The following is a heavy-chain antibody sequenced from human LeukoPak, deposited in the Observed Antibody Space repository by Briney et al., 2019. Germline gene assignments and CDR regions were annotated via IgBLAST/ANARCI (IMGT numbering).Heavy chain of an antibody. CDR3: ARDPPRIVGTTIADP. J-gene: IGHJ5*02. V-gene: IGHV1-69*10. D-gene: IGHD2-21*01. CDR2: IIPIFGIA. CDR1: GGTFSSYT. Sequence: GASVKVSCTASGGTFSSYTISWGRQAPGRGLEWMGGIIPIFGIANYAQKFQGRVTITADKSTSTAYMELRSLRSEGTAVYYCARDPPRIVGTTIADPWGQGTLVTVSS.